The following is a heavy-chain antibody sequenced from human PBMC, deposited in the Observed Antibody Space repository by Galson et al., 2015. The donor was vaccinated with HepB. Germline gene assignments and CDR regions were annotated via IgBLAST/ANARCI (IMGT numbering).Heavy chain of an antibody. D-gene: IGHD1-26*01. V-gene: IGHV3-64D*06. CDR3: APSKSGSYFS. CDR1: GFTFSSYA. Sequence: SLRLSCAAPGFTFSSYAMHWVRQAPGKGLEYVSAITNNGGSTYYADSVKGRFTISRDSSKNTLYLQMSSLRAEDTAVYYCAPSKSGSYFSWGQGTLITVSS. J-gene: IGHJ4*02. CDR2: ITNNGGST.